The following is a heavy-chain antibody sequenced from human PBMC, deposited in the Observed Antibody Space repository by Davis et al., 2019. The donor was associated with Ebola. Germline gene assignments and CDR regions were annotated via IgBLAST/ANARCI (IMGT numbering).Heavy chain of an antibody. V-gene: IGHV3-53*01. CDR3: ARGDGYNFWDY. CDR2: VYRDGTT. Sequence: GESLKISCAASGFTLSSYWMLWVRQAPGKGLEWVSVVYRDGTTYYSDSVKGRFTISRDISKNTLSLQMNSLRAEDTAVYYCARGDGYNFWDYWGQGTLVTVSS. J-gene: IGHJ4*02. D-gene: IGHD5-24*01. CDR1: GFTLSSYW.